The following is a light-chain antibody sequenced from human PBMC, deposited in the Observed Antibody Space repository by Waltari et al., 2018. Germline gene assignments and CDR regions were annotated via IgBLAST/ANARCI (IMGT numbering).Light chain of an antibody. CDR1: SSDV. J-gene: IGLJ2*01. CDR3: SSYTSSSTV. Sequence: QSALTQPASVSGSPGQSITISCTGTSSDVVSWYQQHPGKAPKLRIYEVSSRPSGVSNRFSGAQSCSTASLTISGLQAEDEADYYCSSYTSSSTVFGGGPKLTVL. CDR2: EVS. V-gene: IGLV2-14*01.